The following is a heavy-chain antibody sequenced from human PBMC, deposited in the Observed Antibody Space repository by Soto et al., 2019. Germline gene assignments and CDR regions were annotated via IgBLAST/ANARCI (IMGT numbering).Heavy chain of an antibody. D-gene: IGHD3-3*01. V-gene: IGHV4-34*01. Sequence: QVQLQQWGAGLLKPSETLSLTCAVYGGSFSGYYWSWIRQPPGKGLEWIGEINHSGSTNYNPSLKSRVTISVDTSKNQFSLKLSSVTAADTAVYYCARGSPRYDFWSGYYNWFDPWGQGTLVTVSS. CDR3: ARGSPRYDFWSGYYNWFDP. CDR2: INHSGST. J-gene: IGHJ5*02. CDR1: GGSFSGYY.